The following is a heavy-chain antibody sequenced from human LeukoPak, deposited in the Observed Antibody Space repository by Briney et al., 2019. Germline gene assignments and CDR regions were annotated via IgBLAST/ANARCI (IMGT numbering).Heavy chain of an antibody. CDR3: XXXXXXCXSTSCYSFDY. CDR1: GFTFSSYS. CDR2: ISSSSSYI. Sequence: GGSLRLSCAASGFTFSSYSMNWVRQAPGKGLEWVSSISSSSSYIYYADSVKGRFTISRDNSKNTLYLQMNSLRAEDTAVYYXXXXXXXCXSTSCYSFDYWGQGTLVTVSS. J-gene: IGHJ4*02. V-gene: IGHV3-21*01. D-gene: IGHD2-2*01.